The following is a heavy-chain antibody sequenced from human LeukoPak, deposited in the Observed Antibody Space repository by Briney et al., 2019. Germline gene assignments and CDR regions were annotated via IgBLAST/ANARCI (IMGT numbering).Heavy chain of an antibody. CDR3: AGGGQTNYYGSGSYYYGMDV. CDR1: GFTFSSYW. V-gene: IGHV3-7*01. Sequence: PGGSLRLSCAASGFTFSSYWMSWVRQAPGKGLEWVANIKQDGSEKYYVDSVKGRFTISRDNAKNSLSLQMNSLRAADPAVYYCAGGGQTNYYGSGSYYYGMDVWGQGTTVTVSS. J-gene: IGHJ6*02. CDR2: IKQDGSEK. D-gene: IGHD3-10*01.